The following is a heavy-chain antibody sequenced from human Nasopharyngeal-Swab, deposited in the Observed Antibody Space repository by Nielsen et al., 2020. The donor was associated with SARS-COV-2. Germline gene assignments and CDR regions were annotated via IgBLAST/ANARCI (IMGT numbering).Heavy chain of an antibody. D-gene: IGHD5-18*01. J-gene: IGHJ6*02. V-gene: IGHV1-46*01. Sequence: WVRQPPGQGLEWMGIINPSGGSTSYAQKFQGRVTMTRATSTSTVYMELSSLRSEDTAVYYCARLNTAMVSYYYYGMDVWGQGTTVTVSS. CDR3: ARLNTAMVSYYYYGMDV. CDR2: INPSGGST.